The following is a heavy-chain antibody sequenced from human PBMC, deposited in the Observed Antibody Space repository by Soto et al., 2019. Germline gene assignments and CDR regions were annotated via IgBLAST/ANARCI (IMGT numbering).Heavy chain of an antibody. CDR2: ISADNGNT. Sequence: ASVKVSCKASGYTFTSYGIIWVRQAPGQGLEWMGWISADNGNTNYAQRLQGRVTMTTDTSTSTAYMELRSLRSDDTAVYYCARAGLTVAGTRYFLHWGQGTLVTVSS. CDR1: GYTFTSYG. V-gene: IGHV1-18*01. J-gene: IGHJ1*01. CDR3: ARAGLTVAGTRYFLH. D-gene: IGHD6-19*01.